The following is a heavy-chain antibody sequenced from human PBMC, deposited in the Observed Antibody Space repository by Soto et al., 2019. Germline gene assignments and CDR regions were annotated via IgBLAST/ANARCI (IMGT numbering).Heavy chain of an antibody. CDR3: ALAGRRSQWMVLDY. D-gene: IGHD6-19*01. V-gene: IGHV4-30-4*01. CDR1: GGSISSGDYY. J-gene: IGHJ4*02. Sequence: SETLSLTCTVSGGSISSGDYYWSWIRQPPGKGLEWIGYIYYSGSTYYNPSLKSRVTISVDTSKNQFSLKLSSVTAADTAVYYCALAGRRSQWMVLDYWGQGTLVTVSS. CDR2: IYYSGST.